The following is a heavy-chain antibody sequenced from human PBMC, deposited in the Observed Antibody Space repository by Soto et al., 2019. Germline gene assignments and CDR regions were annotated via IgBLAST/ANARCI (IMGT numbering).Heavy chain of an antibody. CDR3: ARVALPFYYYYGMDV. CDR1: GGTFSSYA. CDR2: IIPIFGTA. Sequence: SVKVSCKASGGTFSSYAISWVRQAPGQGLEWMGGIIPIFGTANYAQKFQGRVTITADESTSTAYMELSSLRSEDTAVYYCARVALPFYYYYGMDVWGQGTTVTVSS. J-gene: IGHJ6*02. V-gene: IGHV1-69*13.